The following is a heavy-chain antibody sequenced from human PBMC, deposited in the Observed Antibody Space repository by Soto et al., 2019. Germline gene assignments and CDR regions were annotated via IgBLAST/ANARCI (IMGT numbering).Heavy chain of an antibody. Sequence: GVLRLSCAASGFTFSSYSMNWVRQAPGKGLEWVSYISSSSSTIYYADSVKGRFTISRDNAKNSLYLQMNSLRAEDTAVYYCASEGGGATDGGYYYYGMYVWGQGTTVTVSS. J-gene: IGHJ6*02. V-gene: IGHV3-48*01. CDR1: GFTFSSYS. CDR2: ISSSSSTI. CDR3: ASEGGGATDGGYYYYGMYV. D-gene: IGHD1-26*01.